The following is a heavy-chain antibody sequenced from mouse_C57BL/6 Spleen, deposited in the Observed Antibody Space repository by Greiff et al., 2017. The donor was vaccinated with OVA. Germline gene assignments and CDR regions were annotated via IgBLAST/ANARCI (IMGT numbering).Heavy chain of an antibody. CDR1: GYTFTSSW. CDR3: ARDYYGSSSYWYFDV. CDR2: IDPSDSYT. Sequence: QVQLQQPGAELVMPGASVKLSCKASGYTFTSSWMHWVKQRPGQGLEWIGEIDPSDSYTNYNQKFKGKSTLTVDKSSSTAYMQLSSLTSEDSAVYYCARDYYGSSSYWYFDVWGTGTTVTVSS. D-gene: IGHD1-1*01. V-gene: IGHV1-69*01. J-gene: IGHJ1*03.